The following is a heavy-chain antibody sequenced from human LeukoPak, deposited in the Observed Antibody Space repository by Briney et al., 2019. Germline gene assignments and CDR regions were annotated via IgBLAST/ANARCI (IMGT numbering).Heavy chain of an antibody. D-gene: IGHD2-15*01. CDR3: AKDGPLTRGLHDLAEYFQH. V-gene: IGHV3-23*01. CDR1: GFTFSIYA. CDR2: ISGSGGST. J-gene: IGHJ1*01. Sequence: GGSLRLSCAASGFTFSIYAMSWVRQPPGKGLEWVSAISGSGGSTYYADSVKGRFTISRDKSKNTLYLEMNRLKAEDTAVYYCAKDGPLTRGLHDLAEYFQHWGQGTLVTVSS.